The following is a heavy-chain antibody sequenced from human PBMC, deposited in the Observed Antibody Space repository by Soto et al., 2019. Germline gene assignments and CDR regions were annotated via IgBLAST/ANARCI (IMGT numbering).Heavy chain of an antibody. V-gene: IGHV2-5*02. CDR2: IYWDDDK. D-gene: IGHD4-17*01. CDR3: AHLAPKSYGDEYYFDY. Sequence: SGPTLVKPTQTLTLTCTFSGVSLSTSGVGVGWIRQPPGKALEWLALIYWDDDKRYSTALKSRLTITKDTSKNQAVLTMTNMDLVDTDTYYCAHLAPKSYGDEYYFDYWGQGTLVTVSS. J-gene: IGHJ4*02. CDR1: GVSLSTSGVG.